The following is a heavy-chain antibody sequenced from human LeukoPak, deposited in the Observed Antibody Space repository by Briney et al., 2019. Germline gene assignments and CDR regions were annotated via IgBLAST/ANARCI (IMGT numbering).Heavy chain of an antibody. J-gene: IGHJ4*02. Sequence: GGSLRLSCAASGFTVSSNYMSWVRQAPGKGLEWVAVIWYDGSNKYYADSVKGRFTISRDNSKNTLYLQMNSLRAEDTAVYYCARDGARGGYDFDYWGQGTLVTVSS. CDR3: ARDGARGGYDFDY. CDR2: IWYDGSNK. CDR1: GFTVSSNY. D-gene: IGHD5-24*01. V-gene: IGHV3-33*08.